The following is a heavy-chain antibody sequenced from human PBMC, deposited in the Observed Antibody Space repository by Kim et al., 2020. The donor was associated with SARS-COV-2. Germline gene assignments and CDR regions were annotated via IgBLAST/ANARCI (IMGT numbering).Heavy chain of an antibody. V-gene: IGHV4-59*08. D-gene: IGHD6-19*01. Sequence: SETLSLTCTVSGGSISSYYWSWIRQPPGKGLEWIGYIYYSGSTNYNPSLKSRVTISVDTSKNQFSLKLSSVTAADPAVYYCARRISSGWYETDYWGQGT. CDR2: IYYSGST. J-gene: IGHJ4*02. CDR1: GGSISSYY. CDR3: ARRISSGWYETDY.